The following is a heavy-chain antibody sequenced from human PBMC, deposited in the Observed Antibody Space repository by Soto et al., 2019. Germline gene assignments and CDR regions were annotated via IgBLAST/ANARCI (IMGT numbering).Heavy chain of an antibody. D-gene: IGHD3-10*01. J-gene: IGHJ5*02. CDR3: ARDEAMVRRVIHWFDP. V-gene: IGHV4-39*07. CDR2: IYYSGST. Sequence: SETLSLTCTVSGGSISSSSYYWGWIRQPPGKGLEWIGSIYYSGSTYYKPSLKSRVTISVDTSKNQFSLKLSSVTAADTAVYYCARDEAMVRRVIHWFDPWGQGTLVTVSS. CDR1: GGSISSSSYY.